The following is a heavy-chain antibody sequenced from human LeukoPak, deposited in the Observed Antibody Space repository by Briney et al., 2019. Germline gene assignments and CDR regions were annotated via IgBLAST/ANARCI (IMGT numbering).Heavy chain of an antibody. CDR2: IYYSGST. D-gene: IGHD3-22*01. CDR3: ARVDSYYYMDV. J-gene: IGHJ6*03. CDR1: GGSISSSNNYY. V-gene: IGHV4-39*07. Sequence: SETLSLTCKVSGGSISSSNNYYWGWIRQPPGKGLEWIGSIYYSGSTYYNPSLKTRVTISVDTSKNQFSLKVTSVTAADTAVYYCARVDSYYYMDVWGKGTKVTVSS.